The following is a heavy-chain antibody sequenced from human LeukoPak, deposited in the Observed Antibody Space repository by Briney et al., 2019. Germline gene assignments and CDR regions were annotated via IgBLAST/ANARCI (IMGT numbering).Heavy chain of an antibody. V-gene: IGHV3-21*01. J-gene: IGHJ6*03. Sequence: GGSLRLSCAASGFTFSSYSMNWVRQAPGKGLEWVSSISSSSSYIYYADSVKGRFTISRDNAKNSLYLQMNSLRAEDTAVYYCARQRGNYYYYYMDVWGKGTTVTVSS. CDR2: ISSSSSYI. CDR3: ARQRGNYYYYYMDV. D-gene: IGHD6-13*01. CDR1: GFTFSSYS.